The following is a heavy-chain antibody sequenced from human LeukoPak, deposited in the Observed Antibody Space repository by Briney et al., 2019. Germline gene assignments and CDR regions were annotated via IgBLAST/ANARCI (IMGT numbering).Heavy chain of an antibody. CDR1: GFTFSSYA. D-gene: IGHD1-1*01. CDR3: AKSAWNPDY. CDR2: ISGSGGST. J-gene: IGHJ4*02. V-gene: IGHV3-23*01. Sequence: GGSLRLSCAASGFTFSSYAMSWVRQAPGKGLEWVSAISGSGGSTYYADSVKGRFTISRDNSKNTLFLRMSTLRAEDTAVYYCAKSAWNPDYWGQGTLVTVSS.